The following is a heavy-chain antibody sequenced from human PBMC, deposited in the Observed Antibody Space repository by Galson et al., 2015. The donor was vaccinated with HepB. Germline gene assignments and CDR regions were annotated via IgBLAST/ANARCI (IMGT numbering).Heavy chain of an antibody. J-gene: IGHJ4*02. D-gene: IGHD3-10*01. CDR2: ISGRGLRT. Sequence: LRLSCAASGFTFINYAMNWVRQAPGKGLEWVSGISGRGLRTYYADSVKGRFTISRDNSKNTLYLQMNSLRVEDTAVYYCARDYYYGSGSYYNKYAFDYWGLGTLVTVSS. V-gene: IGHV3-23*01. CDR3: ARDYYYGSGSYYNKYAFDY. CDR1: GFTFINYA.